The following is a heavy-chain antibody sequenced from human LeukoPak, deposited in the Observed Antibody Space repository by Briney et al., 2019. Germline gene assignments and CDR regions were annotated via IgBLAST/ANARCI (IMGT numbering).Heavy chain of an antibody. Sequence: PSETLSLTCTVSGGSLSSYYWSWIRQPPGKGLEWIGYIYYSETNYNPSLKTRVTISLDMSKNQFSLKLSSVAAADTAVYYCARVGYSSEADDWGQGTLVTVSS. CDR2: IYYSET. V-gene: IGHV4-59*01. D-gene: IGHD6-19*01. J-gene: IGHJ4*02. CDR1: GGSLSSYY. CDR3: ARVGYSSEADD.